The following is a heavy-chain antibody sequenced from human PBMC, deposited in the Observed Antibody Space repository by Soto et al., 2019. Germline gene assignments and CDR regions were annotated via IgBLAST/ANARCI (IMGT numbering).Heavy chain of an antibody. CDR1: GFTFSSYW. Sequence: EVQLVESGGGLVQPGGSLRLSCAASGFTFSSYWMHWVRQAPGKGLVWVSRINSDGSSTSYADSVKGRFTISRDNAKNTLYLQMNSLRAEDTAVYCCAGSGFWTAYYYMDVWGKGTTVTVSS. CDR2: INSDGSST. D-gene: IGHD3-3*01. J-gene: IGHJ6*03. V-gene: IGHV3-74*01. CDR3: AGSGFWTAYYYMDV.